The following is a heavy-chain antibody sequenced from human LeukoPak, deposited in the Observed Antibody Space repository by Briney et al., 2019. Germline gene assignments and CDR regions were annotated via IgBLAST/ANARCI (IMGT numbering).Heavy chain of an antibody. CDR3: ARLSGSDYSGEWDY. CDR2: IFYSGST. CDR1: GGSISSSSYY. V-gene: IGHV4-39*01. D-gene: IGHD1-26*01. J-gene: IGHJ4*02. Sequence: PSETLSLTCTVSGGSISSSSYYWGWIRQPPGKGLEWIGSIFYSGSTYYNPSLKSRVTISVDTSKNQFSLKLSSVTAADTAVYYCARLSGSDYSGEWDYWGQGTLVTVSS.